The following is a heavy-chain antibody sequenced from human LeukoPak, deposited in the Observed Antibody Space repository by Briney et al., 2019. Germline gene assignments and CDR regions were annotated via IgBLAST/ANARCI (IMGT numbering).Heavy chain of an antibody. CDR2: IYYSEST. CDR1: GGSISSGDYY. Sequence: PSQTLSLTCTVSGGSISSGDYYWSWIRQPPGKGLERIGYIYYSESTYYNPSLKSRVTISVDTSKNQFSLKLSSVTAADTAVYYCARDLVRGNSSSFFFDYWGQGTLVTVSS. V-gene: IGHV4-30-4*01. CDR3: ARDLVRGNSSSFFFDY. J-gene: IGHJ4*02. D-gene: IGHD6-13*01.